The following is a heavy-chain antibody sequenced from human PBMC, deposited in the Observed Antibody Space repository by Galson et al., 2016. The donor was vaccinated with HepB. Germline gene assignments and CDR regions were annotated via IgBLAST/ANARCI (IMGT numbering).Heavy chain of an antibody. D-gene: IGHD3-22*01. CDR3: ARPSPFDSTGLAWDI. J-gene: IGHJ4*02. V-gene: IGHV4-34*01. CDR2: INHSGDT. Sequence: SETLSLTCAVYVGSYSGYFCTWIRQSPGKGLEWIGEINHSGDTNYNPSLKSRVTISADTSNHQFSLKLTSVTAADTAVYFCARPSPFDSTGLAWDIWGQGTRVTVSS. CDR1: VGSYSGYF.